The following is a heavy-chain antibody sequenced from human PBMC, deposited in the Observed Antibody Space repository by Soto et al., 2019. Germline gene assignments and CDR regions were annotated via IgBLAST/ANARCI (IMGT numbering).Heavy chain of an antibody. CDR2: IWYDGTNK. D-gene: IGHD3-22*01. J-gene: IGHJ3*02. CDR3: ARGDYYDTSGPFSDAFDI. CDR1: RFTFSSYG. V-gene: IGHV3-33*01. Sequence: GGSLRLSCAASRFTFSSYGMHWVRQAPGKGLEWVAFIWYDGTNKFYVDSVKGRFTISRDNSRKTLYLEMNSLRAEDTAVYFCARGDYYDTSGPFSDAFDIWGQGTMVTVSS.